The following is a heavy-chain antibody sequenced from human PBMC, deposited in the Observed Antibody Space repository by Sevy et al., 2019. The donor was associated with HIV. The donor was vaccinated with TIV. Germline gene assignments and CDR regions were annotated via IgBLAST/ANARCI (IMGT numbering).Heavy chain of an antibody. D-gene: IGHD3-16*02. J-gene: IGHJ4*02. CDR1: GFTFSSYS. CDR2: ISSSSSYI. Sequence: GGSLRLSCAASGFTFSSYSMNWVRQAPGKGLEWVSSISSSSSYIYYADSVKGRFTISRDNAKNSLYLQMSSLRAEDTAVYYCVKARLRLGELSLYYFDYWGQGTLVTVSS. CDR3: VKARLRLGELSLYYFDY. V-gene: IGHV3-21*01.